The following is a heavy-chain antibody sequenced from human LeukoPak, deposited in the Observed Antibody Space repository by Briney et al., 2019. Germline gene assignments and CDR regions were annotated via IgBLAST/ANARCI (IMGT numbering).Heavy chain of an antibody. D-gene: IGHD3-22*01. CDR1: GFTFSSYG. V-gene: IGHV3-33*01. CDR3: ARDGPNSSGYWAYYYGMDV. J-gene: IGHJ6*02. Sequence: GGSLRLSCAASGFTFSSYGMPWVRQAPGKGLEWVAVIWYDGSNKYYADSVKGRFTISRDNSKNTLYLQMNSLRAEDTAVYYCARDGPNSSGYWAYYYGMDVWGQGTTVTVSS. CDR2: IWYDGSNK.